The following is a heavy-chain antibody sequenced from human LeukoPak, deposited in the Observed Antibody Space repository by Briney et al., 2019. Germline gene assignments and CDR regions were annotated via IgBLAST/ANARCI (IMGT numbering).Heavy chain of an antibody. J-gene: IGHJ6*02. Sequence: PGGSLRLSCAASGFTFSDYYMSWIRQAPGKGLEWVSYISSGGSTIYYADSVKGRFTISRDNAKNSLYLQMNSLRAEDTAVYYCARDLGSRPQQLVLYYYGMDVWGQGTTVTVSS. CDR2: ISSGGSTI. CDR1: GFTFSDYY. D-gene: IGHD6-6*01. CDR3: ARDLGSRPQQLVLYYYGMDV. V-gene: IGHV3-11*01.